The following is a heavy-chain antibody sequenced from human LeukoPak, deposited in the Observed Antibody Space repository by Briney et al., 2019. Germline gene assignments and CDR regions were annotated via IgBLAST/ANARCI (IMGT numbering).Heavy chain of an antibody. Sequence: SVTVSCTASGGTFSSYAISWVRQAPGQGLGWMRGIIPIFGTANYAQKFQGRVTITADESTSTAYMELSSLRSEDTAVYYCAGVRYSRYDLLYSLDYWGQGTLVTVSS. CDR3: AGVRYSRYDLLYSLDY. CDR2: IIPIFGTA. CDR1: GGTFSSYA. J-gene: IGHJ4*02. V-gene: IGHV1-69*13. D-gene: IGHD5-12*01.